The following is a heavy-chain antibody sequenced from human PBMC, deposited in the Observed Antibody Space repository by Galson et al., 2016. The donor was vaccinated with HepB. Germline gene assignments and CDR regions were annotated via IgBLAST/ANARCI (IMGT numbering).Heavy chain of an antibody. V-gene: IGHV3-23*01. CDR2: ISRGGDSR. Sequence: SLRLSCAASGFTFYNYGMTWVRQAPGKGLEVVASISRGGDSRDYADSVKGRFTISRDNSNSMLFLQMSSLRADDTAVYYCARRHEYCPPVGCSVDYWGQGTRVSVSS. D-gene: IGHD2/OR15-2a*01. J-gene: IGHJ4*02. CDR1: GFTFYNYG. CDR3: ARRHEYCPPVGCSVDY.